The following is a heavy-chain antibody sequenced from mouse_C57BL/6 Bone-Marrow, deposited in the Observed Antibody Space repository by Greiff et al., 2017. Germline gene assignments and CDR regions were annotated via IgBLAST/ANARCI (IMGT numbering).Heavy chain of an antibody. CDR1: GYSITSGYY. Sequence: VQLQQSGPGLVKPSQSLSLTCSVTGYSITSGYYWNWIRQFPGNKLEWMGYISYDGSNNYNPSLNNRISITRDTSKNQFFLKLNSVTTEDTATYYCARDGYDGDYFDYWGQGTTLTVSS. D-gene: IGHD2-2*01. CDR3: ARDGYDGDYFDY. V-gene: IGHV3-6*01. J-gene: IGHJ2*01. CDR2: ISYDGSN.